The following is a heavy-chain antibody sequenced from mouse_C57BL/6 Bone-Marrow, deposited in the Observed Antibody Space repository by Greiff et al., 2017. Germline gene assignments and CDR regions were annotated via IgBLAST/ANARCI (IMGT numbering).Heavy chain of an antibody. CDR2: INPGSGGT. D-gene: IGHD2-3*01. CDR3: ARIYPWFAY. V-gene: IGHV1-54*01. CDR1: GYAFTNYL. J-gene: IGHJ3*01. Sequence: VQLQQSGAELVRPGTSVKVSCKASGYAFTNYLIEWVKQRPGQGLEWIGVINPGSGGTNYNEKFKGKATLTADKSSSTAYMQLRSLTSEDSAVYFCARIYPWFAYWGQGTLVTVSA.